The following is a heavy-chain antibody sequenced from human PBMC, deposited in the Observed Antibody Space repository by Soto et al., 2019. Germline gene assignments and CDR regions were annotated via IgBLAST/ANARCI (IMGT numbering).Heavy chain of an antibody. V-gene: IGHV4-31*03. D-gene: IGHD3-16*02. Sequence: SETLSLTCTVSGGSISGGSYYWSWIRHYPGKGLEWIGYIYYSGSTFYNPSLKSRLSISVDTSKNQFSLKLSSVTAADTAVYYCARAHTGSFDYVWHSYRYTDEFDYWGPGTLVTVSS. CDR1: GGSISGGSYY. J-gene: IGHJ4*02. CDR3: ARAHTGSFDYVWHSYRYTDEFDY. CDR2: IYYSGST.